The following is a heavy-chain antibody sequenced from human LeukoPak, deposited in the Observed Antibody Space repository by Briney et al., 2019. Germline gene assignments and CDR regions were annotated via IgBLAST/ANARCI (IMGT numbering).Heavy chain of an antibody. CDR3: ARSPYDFWSGYYYSDY. CDR1: GYSISSGYY. J-gene: IGHJ4*02. Sequence: PETLSLTCTVSGYSISSGYYWGWIRQPPGKGLEWIGSIYHSGSTYYNPSLKSRVTISVDTSKNQFSLKLSSVTAADTAVYYCARSPYDFWSGYYYSDYWGQGTLVTVSS. D-gene: IGHD3-3*01. CDR2: IYHSGST. V-gene: IGHV4-38-2*02.